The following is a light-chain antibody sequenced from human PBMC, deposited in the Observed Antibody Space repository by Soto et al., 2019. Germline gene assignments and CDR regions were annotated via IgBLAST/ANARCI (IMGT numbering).Light chain of an antibody. CDR2: DVS. J-gene: IGLJ1*01. V-gene: IGLV2-14*01. Sequence: SVLTQPASVSGSPGQSITISCTGPSSDVGGYNYVSWYQQHPGKAPKLMIYDVSNRPSGVSNRFSGSKSGNTASLTISGLQAKDEADYYCSSYTSSSTYVFGTGTKVTVL. CDR1: SSDVGGYNY. CDR3: SSYTSSSTYV.